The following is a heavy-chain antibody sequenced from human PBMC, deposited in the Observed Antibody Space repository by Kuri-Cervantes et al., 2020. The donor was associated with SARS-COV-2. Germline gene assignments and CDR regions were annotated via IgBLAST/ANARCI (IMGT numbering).Heavy chain of an antibody. CDR2: IYYSGST. Sequence: GSLRLSRAVSGGSISSYYWSWIRQPPGKGLEWIGYIYYSGSTNYNPSLKSRVTISVDASKNQFSLKLSSVTAADTAVYYCASLGYGGNLHFDYWGQGTLVTVSS. J-gene: IGHJ4*02. CDR1: GGSISSYY. D-gene: IGHD4-23*01. CDR3: ASLGYGGNLHFDY. V-gene: IGHV4-59*01.